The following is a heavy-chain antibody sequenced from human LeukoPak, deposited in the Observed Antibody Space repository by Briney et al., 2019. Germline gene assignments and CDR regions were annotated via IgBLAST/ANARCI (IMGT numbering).Heavy chain of an antibody. J-gene: IGHJ3*02. V-gene: IGHV1-3*02. CDR2: SNAGNGNT. CDR1: GYNFTSYA. CDR3: AREVGAPVDAFDI. Sequence: GASVNVSCKASGYNFTSYAMHWVRQAPGQRLEWMGWSNAGNGNTKYSQEFQGRVTITRDTSASTAYMELRSLRSDDTAVYYCAREVGAPVDAFDIWGQGTMVTVSS. D-gene: IGHD1-26*01.